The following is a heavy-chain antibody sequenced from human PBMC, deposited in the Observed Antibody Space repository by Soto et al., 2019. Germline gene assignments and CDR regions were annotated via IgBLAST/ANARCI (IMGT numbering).Heavy chain of an antibody. CDR1: GFTFSSYG. CDR3: ARSSIYYGIEL. V-gene: IGHV3-33*01. J-gene: IGHJ6*02. Sequence: PGGSLRLSCAAHGFTFSSYGMHWVRQAPGKGLEWVAVIWYDGSNKYYADSVKGRFTISRGNSKNTLYLQMNSLRAEDTAVYYCARSSIYYGIELWGQGTTVTGSS. CDR2: IWYDGSNK. D-gene: IGHD6-19*01.